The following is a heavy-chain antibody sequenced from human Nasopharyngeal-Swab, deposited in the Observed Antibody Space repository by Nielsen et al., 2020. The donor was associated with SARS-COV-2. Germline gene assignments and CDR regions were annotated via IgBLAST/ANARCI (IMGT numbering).Heavy chain of an antibody. CDR3: AKGEDSGSHYVYPLSDY. Sequence: GGSLRLSCAASGFTFSSYGMHWVRQAPGKGLEWVAVIPYDGSNKYYADSVKGRFTISRDNSKNTLYLQMNSLRAEDTAVYYCAKGEDSGSHYVYPLSDYWGQGTLVTVSS. CDR1: GFTFSSYG. D-gene: IGHD1-26*01. CDR2: IPYDGSNK. J-gene: IGHJ4*02. V-gene: IGHV3-30*18.